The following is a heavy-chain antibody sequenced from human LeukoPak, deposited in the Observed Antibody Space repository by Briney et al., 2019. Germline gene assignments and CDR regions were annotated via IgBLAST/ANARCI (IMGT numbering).Heavy chain of an antibody. V-gene: IGHV3-30-3*01. CDR2: ISYDGSNK. Sequence: PGGSLRLSCAASGFTFSSYAMHWVRQAPGKGLEWVAAISYDGSNKYYADSVKGRFTISRDNSKNTLYLQMNSLRAEDTAVYYCARDPQQWLVRLHNNWFDPWGQGTMVTVSS. J-gene: IGHJ5*02. CDR1: GFTFSSYA. D-gene: IGHD6-19*01. CDR3: ARDPQQWLVRLHNNWFDP.